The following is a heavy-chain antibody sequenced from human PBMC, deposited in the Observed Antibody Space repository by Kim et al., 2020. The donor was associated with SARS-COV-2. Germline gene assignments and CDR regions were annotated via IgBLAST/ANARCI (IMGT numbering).Heavy chain of an antibody. CDR3: ARVRALWFGASGLDY. J-gene: IGHJ4*02. CDR1: GGSFSGYY. V-gene: IGHV4-34*01. CDR2: INHSGST. D-gene: IGHD3-10*01. Sequence: SETLSLTCAVYGGSFSGYYWSWIRQPPGKGLEWIGEINHSGSTNYNPSLKSRVTISVDTSKNQFSLKLSSVTAADTAVYYCARVRALWFGASGLDYWGQGTLVTVSS.